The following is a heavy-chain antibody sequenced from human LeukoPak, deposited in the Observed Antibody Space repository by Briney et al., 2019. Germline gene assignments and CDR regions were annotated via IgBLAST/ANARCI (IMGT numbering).Heavy chain of an antibody. CDR3: AKDVKSAVTGQSDP. CDR2: ISDNSGRT. D-gene: IGHD2-21*02. V-gene: IGHV3-23*01. J-gene: IGHJ5*02. CDR1: GFSLCNYA. Sequence: GGSLRLSCAASGFSLCNYAMSWVRQAPGKGLEWVSAISDNSGRTFYADSVKGRFSISRDNSNNMVYLQMNSLRADDTAVYYCAKDVKSAVTGQSDPWGQGTLVTVSS.